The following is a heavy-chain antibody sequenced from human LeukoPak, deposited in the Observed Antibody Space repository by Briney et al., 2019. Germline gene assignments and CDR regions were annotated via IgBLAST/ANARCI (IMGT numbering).Heavy chain of an antibody. CDR1: GGSISSYY. J-gene: IGHJ4*02. CDR3: ARQSSGWYDPTPLDFDY. CDR2: IYYSGST. Sequence: TSETQSLTCTVSGGSISSYYWSWIRQPPGKGLEWIGYIYYSGSTNYNPSLKSRVTISVDTSKNQFSLKLSSVTAADTAVYYCARQSSGWYDPTPLDFDYWGQGTLVTVSS. V-gene: IGHV4-59*01. D-gene: IGHD6-19*01.